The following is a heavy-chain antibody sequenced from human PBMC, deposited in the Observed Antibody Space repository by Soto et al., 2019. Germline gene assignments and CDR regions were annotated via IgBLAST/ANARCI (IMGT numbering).Heavy chain of an antibody. V-gene: IGHV3-21*01. J-gene: IGHJ3*02. CDR1: GLTFSSYS. CDR2: ISSSSSYI. Sequence: GGSLRLSCAASGLTFSSYSMNWVRQAPGKGLEGVSSISSSSSYIYYADSVKGRFTISRDNAKNSLYLQMNSLRAEDTAVYYCARGLNYYDSSGYDAFDIWGQGTMVTVSS. CDR3: ARGLNYYDSSGYDAFDI. D-gene: IGHD3-22*01.